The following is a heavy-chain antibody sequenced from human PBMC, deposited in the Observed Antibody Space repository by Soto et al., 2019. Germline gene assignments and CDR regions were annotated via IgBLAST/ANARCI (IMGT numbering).Heavy chain of an antibody. CDR1: GFTFSSYW. Sequence: GGSLRLSCAASGFTFSSYWMHWVRQAPGKGLVWVSRINSDGSSTSYADSVKGRFTISRDNAKNTLYLQMNSLRAEDTAVYYCACYDFWSGYHTYYYYMDVWGKGTTVTVSS. CDR3: ACYDFWSGYHTYYYYMDV. D-gene: IGHD3-3*01. J-gene: IGHJ6*03. CDR2: INSDGSST. V-gene: IGHV3-74*01.